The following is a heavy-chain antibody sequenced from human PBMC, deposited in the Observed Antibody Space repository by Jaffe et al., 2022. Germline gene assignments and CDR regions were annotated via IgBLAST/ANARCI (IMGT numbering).Heavy chain of an antibody. CDR2: IKEDGSEK. V-gene: IGHV3-7*01. J-gene: IGHJ4*02. CDR1: GFTFSTYW. CDR3: ARDSAGNDY. Sequence: EVQLVESGGDLVQPGGSLRLSCAASGFTFSTYWMSWVRQAPGKGLEWVGNIKEDGSEKYYVDSVKGRFTISRDNAKNSLYLQMNSLRDEDTAVYYCARDSAGNDYWGQGTLVTVSS.